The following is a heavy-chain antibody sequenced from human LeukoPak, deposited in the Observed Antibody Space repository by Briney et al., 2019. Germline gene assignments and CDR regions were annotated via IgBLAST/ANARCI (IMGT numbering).Heavy chain of an antibody. D-gene: IGHD1-14*01. J-gene: IGHJ4*02. CDR2: ITGSGGGT. CDR3: GKGEQGFGMQTFH. Sequence: GGSLRLSCAASGFDFSSYAVSWVRQAPGKGLEWVSAITGSGGGTYYADSVKGRFTVSRKNPRNTLYLPMNSLRAEETAVDYGGKGEQGFGMQTFHWGQGTLVTVSS. V-gene: IGHV3-23*01. CDR1: GFDFSSYA.